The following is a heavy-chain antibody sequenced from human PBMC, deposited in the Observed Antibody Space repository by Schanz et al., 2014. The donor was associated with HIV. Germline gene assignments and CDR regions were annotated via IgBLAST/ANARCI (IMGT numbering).Heavy chain of an antibody. D-gene: IGHD3-16*01. V-gene: IGHV3-30*03. J-gene: IGHJ6*02. CDR2: ISDDGSNK. Sequence: QEQLVESGGGVVQPGKSLRLSCAASGFTFSSYGMHWVRQAPGKGLEWVAFISDDGSNKYYADSVKGRFTISRDNSKNTLYLQMNSLRAEDTAVYYCARVANWDYYGMDVWGRGTTVTVSS. CDR1: GFTFSSYG. CDR3: ARVANWDYYGMDV.